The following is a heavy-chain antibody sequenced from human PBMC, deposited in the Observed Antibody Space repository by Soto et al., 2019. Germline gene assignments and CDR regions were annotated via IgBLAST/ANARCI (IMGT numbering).Heavy chain of an antibody. V-gene: IGHV1-18*04. Sequence: QVPLVQSGAEVKKPGASVKVSCKASGYTFTSYGISWVRQAPGQGLEWMGWISAYNGNTNYAQKLQGRFTMTPDTSPSTAYVVLRSLRSDDTAVYYCAKHSGAYSGSYPGYWGRGTLVTVSS. CDR1: GYTFTSYG. CDR2: ISAYNGNT. CDR3: AKHSGAYSGSYPGY. D-gene: IGHD1-26*01. J-gene: IGHJ4*02.